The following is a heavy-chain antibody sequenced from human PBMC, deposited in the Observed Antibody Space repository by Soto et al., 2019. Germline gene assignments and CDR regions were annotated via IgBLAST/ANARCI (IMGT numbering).Heavy chain of an antibody. D-gene: IGHD2-15*01. CDR2: ISAYNGNT. J-gene: IGHJ4*02. V-gene: IGHV1-18*01. Sequence: QVQLVQSGAEVKKPGASVKVSCKASGYTFTSYGISWVRQAPGQGLEWMGWISAYNGNTNYAQKLQGRVTMTTDAATSTAYMELRSLRSDDTAVYYCARERVGCSGGSCYGIADYWGQGTLVTVSS. CDR1: GYTFTSYG. CDR3: ARERVGCSGGSCYGIADY.